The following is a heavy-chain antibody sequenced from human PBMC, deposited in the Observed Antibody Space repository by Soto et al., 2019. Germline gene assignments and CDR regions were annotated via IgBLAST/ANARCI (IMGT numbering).Heavy chain of an antibody. CDR2: ISSNGVGT. J-gene: IGHJ6*03. Sequence: GGSLRLSCAASGFTLSGYAMDWLRQAPGKGLEYVSGISSNGVGTYYANSVQGRFTISRDNSKNTMYLQMGSLRPEDMAVYYCARRARPDFYYMDVWGKGTTVTVSS. CDR3: ARRARPDFYYMDV. D-gene: IGHD6-6*01. V-gene: IGHV3-64*01. CDR1: GFTLSGYA.